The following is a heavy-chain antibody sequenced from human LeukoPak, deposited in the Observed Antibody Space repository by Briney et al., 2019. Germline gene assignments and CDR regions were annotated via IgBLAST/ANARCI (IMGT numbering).Heavy chain of an antibody. CDR3: ARSGYCSGGPCYYYYGMDV. V-gene: IGHV3-74*01. D-gene: IGHD2-15*01. Sequence: GGSLRLSCAASGFTFSSYWMHWVRQAPGKGLVWVSRIESTGSSTGYADSVKGRFTISRDNAKNTLYLQMNSLRAEDTAVYYCARSGYCSGGPCYYYYGMDVWGQGTTVAVSS. J-gene: IGHJ6*02. CDR2: IESTGSST. CDR1: GFTFSSYW.